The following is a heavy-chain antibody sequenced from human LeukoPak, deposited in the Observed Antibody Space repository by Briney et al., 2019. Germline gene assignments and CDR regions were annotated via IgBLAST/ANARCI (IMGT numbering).Heavy chain of an antibody. Sequence: SETLSLTCTVSGGSISSYYWSWTRQPAGKGLEWIGRIYTSGSTNYNPSLKSRVTMSVDTSKNQFSLKLSSVTAADTAVYYCARGTYYYDSSGYPVWGFDPWGQGTLVTVSS. D-gene: IGHD3-22*01. CDR1: GGSISSYY. CDR2: IYTSGST. CDR3: ARGTYYYDSSGYPVWGFDP. J-gene: IGHJ5*02. V-gene: IGHV4-4*07.